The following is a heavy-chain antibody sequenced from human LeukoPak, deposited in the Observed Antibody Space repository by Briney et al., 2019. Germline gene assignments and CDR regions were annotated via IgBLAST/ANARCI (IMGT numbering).Heavy chain of an antibody. J-gene: IGHJ6*04. Sequence: GGSLRLSCAASGFTFSNYPMSWVRQPPGKGLEWVSAISGSGDNTHYADSLKGRFTISRDNSKDTVYLQMNSLRVEDTAIYYCAKDHGVWGKGTTVTVSS. CDR3: AKDHGV. CDR2: ISGSGDNT. V-gene: IGHV3-23*01. CDR1: GFTFSNYP.